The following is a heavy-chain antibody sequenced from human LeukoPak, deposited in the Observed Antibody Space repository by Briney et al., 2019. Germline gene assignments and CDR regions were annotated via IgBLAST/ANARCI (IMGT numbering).Heavy chain of an antibody. CDR3: ASGRYYDFWSGLAQNYYYYMDV. Sequence: SETLSLTCTVSGYSISSGYYWGWIRQPPGEGLEWIGSIYHSGSTYYNPSLKSRVTISVDTSKNQFSLKLSSVTAADTAVYYCASGRYYDFWSGLAQNYYYYMDVWGKGTTVTVSS. V-gene: IGHV4-38-2*02. CDR1: GYSISSGYY. J-gene: IGHJ6*03. CDR2: IYHSGST. D-gene: IGHD3-3*01.